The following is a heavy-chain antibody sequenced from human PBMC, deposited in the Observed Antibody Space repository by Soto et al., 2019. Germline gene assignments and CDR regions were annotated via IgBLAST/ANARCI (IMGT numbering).Heavy chain of an antibody. CDR2: INPSGGST. D-gene: IGHD6-13*01. Sequence: QVQLVQSGDEVKKPGASVKVSCKASGYTFTSYYMHWVRQAPGQGLEWMGIINPSGGSTRNAQKFQGRVTMTSDTSTSTVYMELNSLRSEDTAVYYCARGPEDSSSWYFWFDPWGQGTHVTVSS. V-gene: IGHV1-46*01. CDR1: GYTFTSYY. CDR3: ARGPEDSSSWYFWFDP. J-gene: IGHJ5*02.